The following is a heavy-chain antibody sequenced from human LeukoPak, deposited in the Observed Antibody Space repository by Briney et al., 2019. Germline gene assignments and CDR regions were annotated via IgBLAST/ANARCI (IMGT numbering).Heavy chain of an antibody. CDR2: IYYSGST. J-gene: IGHJ5*02. CDR1: GGSISSYY. D-gene: IGHD5-12*01. Sequence: SETLSLTCTVSGGSISSYYWSRIRQPPGKGLEWIGYIYYSGSTNYNPSLKSRVTISVDTSKNQFSLKLSSVTAADTAVYYCARDGNPHGYVGNWFDPWGQGTLVTVSS. V-gene: IGHV4-59*12. CDR3: ARDGNPHGYVGNWFDP.